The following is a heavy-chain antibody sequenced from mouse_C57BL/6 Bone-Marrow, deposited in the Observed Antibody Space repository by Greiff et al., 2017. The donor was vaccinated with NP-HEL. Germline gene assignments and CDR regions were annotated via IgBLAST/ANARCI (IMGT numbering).Heavy chain of an antibody. CDR1: GFSLSTFGMG. Sequence: QVQLKVSGPGILQPSQTLSLTCSFSGFSLSTFGMGVGWIRQPSGKGLEWLAHIWWDGDKYYNPALKRGLTISKDTSKNQAFLKFANVYTADTATYYCARMGDSSGYDFDYWGQGTTLTVSS. V-gene: IGHV8-8*01. J-gene: IGHJ2*01. D-gene: IGHD3-2*02. CDR3: ARMGDSSGYDFDY. CDR2: IWWDGDK.